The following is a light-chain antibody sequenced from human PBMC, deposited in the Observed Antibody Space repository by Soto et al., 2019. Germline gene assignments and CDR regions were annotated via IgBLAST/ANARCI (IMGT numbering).Light chain of an antibody. V-gene: IGKV3-11*01. CDR1: QSVSSY. Sequence: EIVLTQSPATLSLSPGERATLSCRASQSVSSYLAWYQQKPGQAPRLLIYDASNRATGIPARFSGRGSGTDFALTISSLEPEDFAVYYCHQYGDSPWTFGQGTKVDIK. CDR2: DAS. J-gene: IGKJ1*01. CDR3: HQYGDSPWT.